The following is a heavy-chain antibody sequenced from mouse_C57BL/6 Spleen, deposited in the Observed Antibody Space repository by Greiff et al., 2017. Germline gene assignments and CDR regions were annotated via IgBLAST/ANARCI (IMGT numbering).Heavy chain of an antibody. CDR2: ISSGGDYI. CDR1: GFTFSSYA. J-gene: IGHJ4*01. CDR3: TRDDLYYGSSTYAMDY. D-gene: IGHD1-1*01. V-gene: IGHV5-9-1*02. Sequence: EVNVVESGEGLVKPGGSLKLSCAASGFTFSSYAMSWVRQTPEKRLEWVAYISSGGDYIYYADTVKGRFTISRDNARNTLYLQMSSLKSEDTAMYYCTRDDLYYGSSTYAMDYWGQGTSVTVSS.